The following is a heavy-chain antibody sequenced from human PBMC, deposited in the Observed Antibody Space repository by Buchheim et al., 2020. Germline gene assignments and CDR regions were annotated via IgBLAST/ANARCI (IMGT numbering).Heavy chain of an antibody. J-gene: IGHJ5*02. CDR3: ASGEFGQWLVPNWFDP. CDR1: GFTFSSYA. D-gene: IGHD6-19*01. V-gene: IGHV3-23*01. CDR2: ISGSGGST. Sequence: EVQLLESGGGLVQPGGSLRLSCAASGFTFSSYAMSWVRQAPGKGLEWVSAISGSGGSTYYADSVKGRFTISRDNSKNTLYLQMNSLGAEDTAVYYCASGEFGQWLVPNWFDPWGQGTL.